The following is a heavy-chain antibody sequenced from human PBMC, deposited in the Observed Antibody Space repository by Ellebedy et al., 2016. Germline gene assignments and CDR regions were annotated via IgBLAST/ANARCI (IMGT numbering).Heavy chain of an antibody. D-gene: IGHD3-10*01. J-gene: IGHJ5*02. CDR1: GFIFNNYA. CDR2: ITGSGGST. CDR3: AKDERGYGSGSYFGYFGA. V-gene: IGHV3-23*01. Sequence: GGSLRLXXAGSGFIFNNYAMSWVRQAPGKGLEWVSGITGSGGSTYYADSVKGRFTISRDNSKNTFYLQMNNLRAEDTAVYYCAKDERGYGSGSYFGYFGAWGQGTLVTVSP.